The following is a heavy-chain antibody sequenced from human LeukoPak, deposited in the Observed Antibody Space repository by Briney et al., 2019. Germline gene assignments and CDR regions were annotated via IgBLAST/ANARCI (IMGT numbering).Heavy chain of an antibody. Sequence: ASVKVSCKASGYTFTGYYMHWVRQAPGQGLEWMGWINPNSGGTNYAQKFQGRVTMTRDTSISTAYMELSRLRSDNTAVYYCARVLTVRGGYYFDYWGQGTLVTVSS. CDR1: GYTFTGYY. CDR3: ARVLTVRGGYYFDY. V-gene: IGHV1-2*02. CDR2: INPNSGGT. J-gene: IGHJ4*02. D-gene: IGHD3-10*01.